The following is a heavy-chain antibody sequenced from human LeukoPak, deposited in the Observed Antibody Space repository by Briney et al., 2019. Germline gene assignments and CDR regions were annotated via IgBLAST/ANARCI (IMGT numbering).Heavy chain of an antibody. V-gene: IGHV3-30*02. D-gene: IGHD3-10*01. Sequence: RGSLRLSCAASGFTFSSYGMHWVRQAPGKGLEWVAFIRYDGSNKYYADSVKGRFTISRDNSKNALYLQMNSLRAEDTAVYYCARETYGSGRSLDYWGQGTLVTVSS. CDR3: ARETYGSGRSLDY. J-gene: IGHJ4*02. CDR1: GFTFSSYG. CDR2: IRYDGSNK.